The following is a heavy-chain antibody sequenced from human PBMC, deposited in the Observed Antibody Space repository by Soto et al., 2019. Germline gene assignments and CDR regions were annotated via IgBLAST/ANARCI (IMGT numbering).Heavy chain of an antibody. CDR2: INRDANDI. J-gene: IGHJ5*01. CDR3: ARDVPHDRCDS. V-gene: IGHV3-74*01. Sequence: EVQLVESGGGLVQPGGSLRLSCEASRGAFGDYWMHWVRQAPGKGLVWVSRINRDANDIIYADSVKGRFTAARDNAKNMVFVQKNSVRGEDAAVYYCARDVPHDRCDSCGEGTLVTASS. D-gene: IGHD1-1*01. CDR1: RGAFGDYW.